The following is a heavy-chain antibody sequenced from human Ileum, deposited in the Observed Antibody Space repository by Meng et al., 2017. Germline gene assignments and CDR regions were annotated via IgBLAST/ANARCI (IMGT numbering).Heavy chain of an antibody. Sequence: GESLKISCEASGFMFGNYAMSWVRQAPGKGLKWVSSISGSGGVTNYADDVKGRFTMSRNNSKSRVYLQMNNLRADDTAFYYCAKDRTTVVSPQEHWGQGTLVTVSS. CDR1: GFMFGNYA. CDR2: ISGSGGVT. D-gene: IGHD4-17*01. CDR3: AKDRTTVVSPQEH. J-gene: IGHJ4*02. V-gene: IGHV3-23*01.